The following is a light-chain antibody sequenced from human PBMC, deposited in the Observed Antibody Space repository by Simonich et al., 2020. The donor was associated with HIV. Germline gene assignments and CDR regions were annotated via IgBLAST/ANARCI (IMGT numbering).Light chain of an antibody. CDR1: QSVLYSSNNKNY. V-gene: IGKV4-1*01. J-gene: IGKJ5*01. Sequence: DIVMTQSPDYLAVSLGERATINCKSGQSVLYSSNNKNYLAWYQQKSGQPPKLLIYWASTRESGVPDRFSGSGSGTDFTLTISSLQAEDVAVYYCQQYYSTPFTFGQGTRLEIK. CDR2: WAS. CDR3: QQYYSTPFT.